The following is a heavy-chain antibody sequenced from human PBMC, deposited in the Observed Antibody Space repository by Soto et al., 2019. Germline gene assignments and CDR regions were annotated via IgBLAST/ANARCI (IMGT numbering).Heavy chain of an antibody. J-gene: IGHJ6*02. V-gene: IGHV3-30*18. CDR1: GFTFSSYG. Sequence: GGSLRLSCAASGFTFSSYGMHWVRQAPGKGLEWVAVISYDGSNKYYADSVKGRFTISRDNSKNTLYLQMNSLRAEDTAVYYCAKDSGSSWYYLYYGMDVWGQGTTVTVSS. CDR3: AKDSGSSWYYLYYGMDV. D-gene: IGHD6-13*01. CDR2: ISYDGSNK.